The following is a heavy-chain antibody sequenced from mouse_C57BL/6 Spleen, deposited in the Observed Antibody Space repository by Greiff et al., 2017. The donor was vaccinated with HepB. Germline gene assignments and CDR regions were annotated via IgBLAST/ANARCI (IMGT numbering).Heavy chain of an antibody. CDR2: INPGSGGT. CDR3: ARSGLLRAWFAY. D-gene: IGHD2-3*01. J-gene: IGHJ3*01. CDR1: GYAFTNYL. V-gene: IGHV1-54*01. Sequence: VKLQQSGAELVRPGPSVKVSCKASGYAFTNYLIEWVKQRPGQGLEWIGVINPGSGGTNYNEKFKGKATLTADKSSSTAYMQLSSLTSEDSAVYFCARSGLLRAWFAYWGQGTLVTVSA.